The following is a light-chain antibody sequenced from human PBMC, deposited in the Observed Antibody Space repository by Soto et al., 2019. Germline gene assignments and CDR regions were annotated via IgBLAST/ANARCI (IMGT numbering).Light chain of an antibody. V-gene: IGKV3-20*01. CDR3: QHDGTSTRT. J-gene: IGKJ1*01. CDR1: QSISSGY. CDR2: GAS. Sequence: EVVLTQSPGTLSLSPGDTATLSCRATQSISSGYLAWYQQKPGQAPRLLIYGASSRATGIPDRFSAIGSGADFTLTITGLEPEDFAVYYCQHDGTSTRTFGQGTKVEFK.